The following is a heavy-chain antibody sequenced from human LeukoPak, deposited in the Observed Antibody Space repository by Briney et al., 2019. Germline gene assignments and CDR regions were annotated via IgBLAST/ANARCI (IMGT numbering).Heavy chain of an antibody. J-gene: IGHJ4*02. CDR1: GGSISSYY. V-gene: IGHV4-59*08. CDR3: AGHYDNDGYYYAHFDY. Sequence: SETLSLTCTVSGGSISSYYWSWIRQPPGKGLEWIGYIYYRSANYNPSLKSRVTISIDTPKNQLSLKLSSVTAADTAVYYCAGHYDNDGYYYAHFDYWGQGTLVTVSS. CDR2: IYYRSA. D-gene: IGHD3-22*01.